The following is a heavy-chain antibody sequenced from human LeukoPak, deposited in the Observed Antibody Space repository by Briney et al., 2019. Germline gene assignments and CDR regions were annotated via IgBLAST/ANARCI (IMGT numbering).Heavy chain of an antibody. CDR2: ISGSGGST. CDR3: AKDLDTAMVPSGGY. D-gene: IGHD5-18*01. V-gene: IGHV3-23*01. J-gene: IGHJ4*02. CDR1: GFTFSSYA. Sequence: PGGSLRLSCTASGFTFSSYAMSWVRQAPGKGLEWVSAISGSGGSTYYADSVKGRFTISRDNSKNTLYLQMNSLRAEDTAVYYCAKDLDTAMVPSGGYWGQGTLVTVSS.